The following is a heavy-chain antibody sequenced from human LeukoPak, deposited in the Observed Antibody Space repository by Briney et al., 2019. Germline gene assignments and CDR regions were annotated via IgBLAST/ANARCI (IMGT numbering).Heavy chain of an antibody. CDR1: GGSFSGYY. Sequence: PSETLSLTCAVYGGSFSGYYWSWIRQPPGKGLEWIGEINHSGSTNYNPSLKSRVTISVDTSKNQFSLKLSSVTAADTAVYYCARGGVLLWFGELDYWGQGTLVTVSS. CDR3: ARGGVLLWFGELDY. J-gene: IGHJ4*02. D-gene: IGHD3-10*01. CDR2: INHSGST. V-gene: IGHV4-34*01.